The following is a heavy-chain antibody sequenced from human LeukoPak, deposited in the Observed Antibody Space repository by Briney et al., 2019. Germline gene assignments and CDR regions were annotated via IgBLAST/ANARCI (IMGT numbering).Heavy chain of an antibody. D-gene: IGHD2-21*02. CDR2: ISSSSSYI. Sequence: PGGSLRLSCAASGFTFSSYSMNWVRQAPGKGLEWVSSISSSSSYIYYADSVKGRFTISRDNAKNSLYLQMNSLRAEDTAVYYCARLGGDSNNYGMDVWGQGTTVTVSS. CDR3: ARLGGDSNNYGMDV. J-gene: IGHJ6*02. V-gene: IGHV3-21*01. CDR1: GFTFSSYS.